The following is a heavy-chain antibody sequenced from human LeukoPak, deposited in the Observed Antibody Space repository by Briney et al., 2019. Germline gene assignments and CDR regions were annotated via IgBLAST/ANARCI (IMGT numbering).Heavy chain of an antibody. CDR1: GYIFITHG. D-gene: IGHD3-9*01. Sequence: GASVKVSCKASGYIFITHGISWVRQAPGQGLEWLGWISAFNGNTNYAQKLQGRVTMTTDTSTSTAYMELSSLRSDDTAVYYCARDTDILTGPWYFDLWGRGTLVTVSS. CDR3: ARDTDILTGPWYFDL. V-gene: IGHV1-18*01. CDR2: ISAFNGNT. J-gene: IGHJ2*01.